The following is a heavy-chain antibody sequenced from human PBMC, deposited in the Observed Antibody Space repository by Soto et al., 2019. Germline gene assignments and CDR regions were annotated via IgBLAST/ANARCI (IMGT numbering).Heavy chain of an antibody. CDR1: GFTFSSYA. Sequence: GGSLRLACAASGFTFSSYAMSWVRQAPGKGLEWVSAISGSGGSTYYADSVKGRFTISRDNSKNTLYLQMNSLRAEDTAVYYCAKSSIPYSSGIPGQHFDYWGQGTLVTVSS. CDR3: AKSSIPYSSGIPGQHFDY. D-gene: IGHD6-19*01. V-gene: IGHV3-23*01. CDR2: ISGSGGST. J-gene: IGHJ4*02.